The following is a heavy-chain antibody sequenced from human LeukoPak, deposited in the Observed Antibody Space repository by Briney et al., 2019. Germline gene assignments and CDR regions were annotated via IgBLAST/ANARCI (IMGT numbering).Heavy chain of an antibody. CDR2: ISGSGGST. J-gene: IGHJ6*03. V-gene: IGHV3-23*01. Sequence: GGSLRLSCAASGFTFSSYAMSWVRQAPGKGLERVSAISGSGGSTYYADSVKGRFTISRDNSKNTLYLQMNSLRAEDTAVYYCAKRAVGLYYYYMDVWGKGTTVTVSS. D-gene: IGHD6-19*01. CDR3: AKRAVGLYYYYMDV. CDR1: GFTFSSYA.